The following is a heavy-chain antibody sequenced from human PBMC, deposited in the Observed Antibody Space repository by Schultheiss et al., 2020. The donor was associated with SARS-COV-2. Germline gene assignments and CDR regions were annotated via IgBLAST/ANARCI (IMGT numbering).Heavy chain of an antibody. CDR1: GFMFSDYA. CDR3: AKSKGGYCSGGSCYGSFDY. J-gene: IGHJ4*02. D-gene: IGHD2-15*01. CDR2: ISGSGGST. V-gene: IGHV3-23*01. Sequence: GGSLRLSCAASGFMFSDYAMHWVRQAPGKGLEWVSAISGSGGSTYYADSVKGRFTISRDNSKNTLYLQMNSLRAEDTAVYYCAKSKGGYCSGGSCYGSFDYWGQGTLVTVSS.